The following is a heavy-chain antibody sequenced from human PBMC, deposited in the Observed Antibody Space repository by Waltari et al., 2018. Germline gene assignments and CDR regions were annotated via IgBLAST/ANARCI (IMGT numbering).Heavy chain of an antibody. CDR2: IKQDGSEK. D-gene: IGHD1-26*01. CDR3: ARATRVGATTYAFDI. Sequence: EVQLVESGGGLVQPGGSLRLSCAASGFTFSSYWMSWVRPAPGKGLEWVANIKQDGSEKYYVDSVKGRFTISRDNAKNSLYLQMNSLRAEDTAVYYCARATRVGATTYAFDIWGQGTMVTVSS. V-gene: IGHV3-7*01. CDR1: GFTFSSYW. J-gene: IGHJ3*02.